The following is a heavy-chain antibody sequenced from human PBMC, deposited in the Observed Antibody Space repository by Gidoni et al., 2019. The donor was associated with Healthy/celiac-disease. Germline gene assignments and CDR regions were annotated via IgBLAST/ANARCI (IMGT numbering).Heavy chain of an antibody. V-gene: IGHV3-21*01. J-gene: IGHJ3*02. CDR1: GFTFSSYS. CDR3: ARARDYGDYVGAFDI. CDR2: ISSSSSYI. D-gene: IGHD4-17*01. Sequence: EVQLVESGGGLVKPGGSLRLSCAASGFTFSSYSMTWVRQAPGKGLEWVSSISSSSSYIYYADSVKGRFTISRDNAKNSLYLQMNSLRAEDTAVYYCARARDYGDYVGAFDIWGQGTMVTVSS.